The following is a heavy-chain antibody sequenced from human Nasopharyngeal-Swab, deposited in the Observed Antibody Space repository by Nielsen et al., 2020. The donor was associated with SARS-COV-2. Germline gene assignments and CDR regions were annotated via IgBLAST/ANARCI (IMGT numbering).Heavy chain of an antibody. J-gene: IGHJ6*03. V-gene: IGHV3-21*01. CDR3: ARIRNQYGSGSYYYMDV. CDR1: GFTFSSYS. CDR2: ISSSSSYI. Sequence: GESLKISCAASGFTFSSYSMNWVRQAPGKGLEWVSSISSSSSYIYYADSVKGRFTISRDNAKNSLYLQMNSLRAEDTAVYYCARIRNQYGSGSYYYMDVWGKGITVTVSS. D-gene: IGHD3-10*01.